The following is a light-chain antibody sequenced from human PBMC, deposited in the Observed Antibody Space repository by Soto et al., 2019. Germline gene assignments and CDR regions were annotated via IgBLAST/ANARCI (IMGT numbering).Light chain of an antibody. Sequence: SVLTQPPSASGTPGQRVTISCSGSSSNIGSKTVNWYQQLPGTAPKLLMYSNHQRPSGISNRFSGSKSGNTASLTISGLQAEDEADYYCSSYTSSTNYVFGTGTKVTVL. CDR3: SSYTSSTNYV. V-gene: IGLV1-44*01. CDR2: SNH. J-gene: IGLJ1*01. CDR1: SSNIGSKT.